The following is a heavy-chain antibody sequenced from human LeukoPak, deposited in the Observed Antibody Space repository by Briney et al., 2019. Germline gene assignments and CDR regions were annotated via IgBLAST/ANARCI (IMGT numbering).Heavy chain of an antibody. J-gene: IGHJ4*02. CDR1: GFTFSSYA. V-gene: IGHV3-23*01. D-gene: IGHD2-15*01. CDR2: ISGSGGST. Sequence: GGSLRLSCAASGFTFSSYAMSWVRQAPGKGLEWVPAISGSGGSTYYADSVKGRFTISRDNSKNTLYLQMNSLRAEDTAVYYCAKDAIVVVVAATPSYFDYWGQGTLVTVSS. CDR3: AKDAIVVVVAATPSYFDY.